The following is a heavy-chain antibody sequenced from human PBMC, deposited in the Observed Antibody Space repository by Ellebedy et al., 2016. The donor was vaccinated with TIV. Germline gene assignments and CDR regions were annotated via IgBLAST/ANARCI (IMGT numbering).Heavy chain of an antibody. D-gene: IGHD6-6*01. Sequence: ASVKVSXXASGGTFSSFAISWVRQAPGQGLEWMGGIIPIFGTTNYAQKFQGRVTITADESTTAAYMELSSLRSEDTAVYYCARAASNSQGYWYYYMDVWGKGTTVTVSS. CDR2: IIPIFGTT. J-gene: IGHJ6*03. V-gene: IGHV1-69*13. CDR1: GGTFSSFA. CDR3: ARAASNSQGYWYYYMDV.